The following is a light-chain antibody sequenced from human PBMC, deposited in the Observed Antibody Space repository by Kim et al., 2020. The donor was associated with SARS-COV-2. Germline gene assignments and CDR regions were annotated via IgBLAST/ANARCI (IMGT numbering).Light chain of an antibody. CDR3: QQYGSSPRT. J-gene: IGKJ2*01. Sequence: SPGERATLSCRASQSVTSNYLAWYQQKLGQAPRLLIYGASSRATGVPDRFRGSGSGTDFTLTISRLEPEDFAVYYCQQYGSSPRTFGQGTKVDI. CDR1: QSVTSNY. CDR2: GAS. V-gene: IGKV3-20*01.